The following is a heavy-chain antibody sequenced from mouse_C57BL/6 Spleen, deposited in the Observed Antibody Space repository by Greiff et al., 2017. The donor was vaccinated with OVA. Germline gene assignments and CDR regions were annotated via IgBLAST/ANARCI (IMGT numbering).Heavy chain of an antibody. CDR3: ARWGLYAKVYWYFDV. CDR1: GYTFTSYW. D-gene: IGHD1-1*01. Sequence: QVQLQQPGAELVMPGASVKLSCKASGYTFTSYWMHWVKQRPGQGLEWIGEIDPSDSYTNYNQKFKGKSTLTVDKSSSTAYMQLSSLTSEDSAVYYCARWGLYAKVYWYFDVWGTGTTVTVSS. V-gene: IGHV1-69*01. CDR2: IDPSDSYT. J-gene: IGHJ1*03.